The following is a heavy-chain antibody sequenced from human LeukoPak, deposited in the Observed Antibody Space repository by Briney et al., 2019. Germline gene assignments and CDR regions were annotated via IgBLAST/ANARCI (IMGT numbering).Heavy chain of an antibody. D-gene: IGHD3-3*01. Sequence: GSLRLSCAASGFTFSSYSMNWVRQAPGKGLEWIGSIYHSGSTYYNPSLKSRVTISVDTSKNQFSLKLSSVTAADTAVYYCARAGVRPHTNWFDPWGQGALVTVSS. CDR3: ARAGVRPHTNWFDP. V-gene: IGHV4-38-2*01. J-gene: IGHJ5*02. CDR2: IYHSGST. CDR1: GFTFSSYS.